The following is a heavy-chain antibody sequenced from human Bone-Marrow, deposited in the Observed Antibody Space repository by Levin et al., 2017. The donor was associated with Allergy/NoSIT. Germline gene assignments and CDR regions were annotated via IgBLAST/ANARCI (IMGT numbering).Heavy chain of an antibody. V-gene: IGHV3-9*01. CDR3: AKGGGGSGSYYYFPDY. CDR2: ISWNSGSI. J-gene: IGHJ4*02. Sequence: GGSLRLSCAASGFTFDDYAMHWVRQAPGKGLEWVSGISWNSGSIGYADSVKGRFTISRDNAKNSLYLQMNSLRAEDTALYYCAKGGGGSGSYYYFPDYWGQGTLVTVSS. CDR1: GFTFDDYA. D-gene: IGHD3-10*01.